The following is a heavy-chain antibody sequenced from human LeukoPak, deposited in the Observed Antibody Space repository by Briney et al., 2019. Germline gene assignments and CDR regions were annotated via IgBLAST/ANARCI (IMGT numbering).Heavy chain of an antibody. D-gene: IGHD3-22*01. CDR1: GYTFTSYY. CDR2: INPSGGST. J-gene: IGHJ5*02. CDR3: ARDGGSTYYYDSSGCYYVPPGNNWFDP. Sequence: ASVKVSCKASGYTFTSYYMHWVRQAPGQGLEWMGIINPSGGSTSYAQKFQGRVTMTRDTSTSTVYMELSSLRSEDTAVYYCARDGGSTYYYDSSGCYYVPPGNNWFDPWGQGTLVTVSS. V-gene: IGHV1-46*01.